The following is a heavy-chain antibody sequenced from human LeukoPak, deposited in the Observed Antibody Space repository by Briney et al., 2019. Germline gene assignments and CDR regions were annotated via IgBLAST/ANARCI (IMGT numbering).Heavy chain of an antibody. V-gene: IGHV1-69*05. CDR2: IIPIFGTA. CDR3: ARVQYSSGWSNPCDP. J-gene: IGHJ5*02. CDR1: GGTFSSYA. Sequence: SVKVSCKASGGTFSSYAISWVRQAPGQGLEWMGGIIPIFGTANYAQKFQGRVTITTDESTSTAYMELSSLRSEDTAVYYCARVQYSSGWSNPCDPWGQGTLVTVSS. D-gene: IGHD6-19*01.